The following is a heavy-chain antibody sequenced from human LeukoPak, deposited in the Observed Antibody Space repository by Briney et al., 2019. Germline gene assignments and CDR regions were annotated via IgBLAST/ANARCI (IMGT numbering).Heavy chain of an antibody. V-gene: IGHV3-13*04. CDR1: GLTFSRYD. Sequence: GGSLRLSCAASGLTFSRYDMHWVRQATGKGLEWASIVGTAGDAYYPGSLKGRFTISRENAKNSLYLQMNSLRAGDTAVYYCARDRDWGCSYCSYWGQGTLGTVSS. D-gene: IGHD7-27*01. CDR2: VGTAGDA. J-gene: IGHJ4*02. CDR3: ARDRDWGCSYCSY.